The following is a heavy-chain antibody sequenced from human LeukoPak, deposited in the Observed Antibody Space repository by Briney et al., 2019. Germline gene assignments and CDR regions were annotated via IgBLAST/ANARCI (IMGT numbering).Heavy chain of an antibody. CDR1: GGSFSGYY. CDR2: INHSGST. V-gene: IGHV4-34*01. J-gene: IGHJ3*02. CDR3: ARRRRDIDDDFDI. Sequence: SETLSLTCAVYGGSFSGYYWSWIRQPPGKGLEWIGEINHSGSTNYNPSLKSRVTISVDTSKNQFSLKLSSVTAADTALYYFARRRRDIDDDFDIWGEGTMLSLSS.